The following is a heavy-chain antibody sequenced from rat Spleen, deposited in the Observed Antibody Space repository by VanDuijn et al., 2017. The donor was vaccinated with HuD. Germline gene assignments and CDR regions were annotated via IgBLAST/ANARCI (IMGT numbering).Heavy chain of an antibody. CDR2: ISTGGGNT. V-gene: IGHV5-25*01. CDR3: ARHPPTDTVRIITYYFDY. J-gene: IGHJ2*01. D-gene: IGHD1-6*01. Sequence: EVQLVESGGGLVQPGRSMKLSCAASGFTFSNYYMAWVRQAPTKGLEWVASISTGGGNTYYRDSVKGRFTISRDNAKSTLYLQMDSLRSEDTATYYCARHPPTDTVRIITYYFDYWGQGVMVTVSS. CDR1: GFTFSNYY.